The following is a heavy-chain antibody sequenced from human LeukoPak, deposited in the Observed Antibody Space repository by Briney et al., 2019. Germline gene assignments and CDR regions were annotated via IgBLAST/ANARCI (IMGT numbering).Heavy chain of an antibody. CDR3: VRGAFTGYD. Sequence: GGSLRLSCEASGFTFSNYWMSWIREAPGKGLEWVANIRQDGGEMYFVDSVKGRFTISRDNAKNSLYLQMNSLRAEDTAVYYCVRGAFTGYDWGQGTLVTVSS. J-gene: IGHJ4*02. CDR1: GFTFSNYW. V-gene: IGHV3-7*01. CDR2: IRQDGGEM. D-gene: IGHD5-12*01.